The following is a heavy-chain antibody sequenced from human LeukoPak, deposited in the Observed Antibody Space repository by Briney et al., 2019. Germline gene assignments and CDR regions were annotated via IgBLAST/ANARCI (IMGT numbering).Heavy chain of an antibody. Sequence: SETLSLTCTVSGGSISRYYWSWIRQPPGKGLEWIGYIYYSGSTNYNPSLKSRVTISVDTSKNQFSLKLSSVTAADTAVYYCARVTRDSSGYYPFDYWGQGTLVTVSS. CDR2: IYYSGST. V-gene: IGHV4-59*01. CDR3: ARVTRDSSGYYPFDY. J-gene: IGHJ4*02. D-gene: IGHD3-22*01. CDR1: GGSISRYY.